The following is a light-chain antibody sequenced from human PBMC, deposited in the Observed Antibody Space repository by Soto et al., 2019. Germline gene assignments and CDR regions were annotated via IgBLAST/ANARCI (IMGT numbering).Light chain of an antibody. CDR2: GAS. J-gene: IGKJ4*01. Sequence: EIVLTQSPGTLSLSPGERATLSCRASQSVFNAYLAWYQQKAGQAPRLLIYGASTRAPGIPERFSGSGSGTDFTLTISRLEPEDFAVYYCQQYTGSPALTFGGGTKVDI. CDR1: QSVFNAY. V-gene: IGKV3-20*01. CDR3: QQYTGSPALT.